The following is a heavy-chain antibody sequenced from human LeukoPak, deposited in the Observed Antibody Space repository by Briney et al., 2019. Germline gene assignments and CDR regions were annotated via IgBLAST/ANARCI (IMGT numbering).Heavy chain of an antibody. D-gene: IGHD6-19*01. CDR2: IDPDSGGT. V-gene: IGHV1-2*02. CDR1: GYTFTAYY. J-gene: IGHJ4*02. Sequence: ASVKVSCKASGYTFTAYYIHWERQAPGQGLEWMGWIDPDSGGTNYAQKFQGRVTLTRDMSITTAYMQLTSLRSDDTAVYYCARPTSQWVVGATPPPPGYWGQGTLVTVSS. CDR3: ARPTSQWVVGATPPPPGY.